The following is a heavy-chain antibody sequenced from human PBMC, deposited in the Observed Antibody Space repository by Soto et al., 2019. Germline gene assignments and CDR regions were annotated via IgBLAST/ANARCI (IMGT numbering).Heavy chain of an antibody. D-gene: IGHD3-3*01. V-gene: IGHV3-64D*06. CDR3: VKDAPPSDFWSGYYTHFDY. CDR2: ISANGDST. CDR1: GFTFRSYA. J-gene: IGHJ4*02. Sequence: PGGTLRLSCSVSGFTFRSYAMHWVRQAPGKGLEYVSAISANGDSTDYAYSVKGRFTISRDNSRNTLYLQLRSLSVEDSAVYHCVKDAPPSDFWSGYYTHFDYWGQGTLVTVCS.